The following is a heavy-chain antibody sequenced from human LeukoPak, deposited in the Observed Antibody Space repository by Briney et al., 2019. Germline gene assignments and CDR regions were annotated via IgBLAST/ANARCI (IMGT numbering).Heavy chain of an antibody. D-gene: IGHD1-20*01. CDR2: IYYSGST. V-gene: IGHV4-39*01. J-gene: IGHJ4*02. Sequence: KPSETLSLTCTVSGGSISSSSYYWGWIRQPPGKGLEWIGSIYYSGSTYYNPSLKSRVTISVDTSKNQFSLKLSSVTAADTAVYYCGGLTGPYEGSFDYWGQGTLVTVSS. CDR1: GGSISSSSYY. CDR3: GGLTGPYEGSFDY.